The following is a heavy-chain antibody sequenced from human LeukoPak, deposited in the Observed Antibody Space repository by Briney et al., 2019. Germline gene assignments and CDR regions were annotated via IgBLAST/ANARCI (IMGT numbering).Heavy chain of an antibody. V-gene: IGHV1-2*06. CDR2: INPNSGGT. CDR3: ARVTVGATNDHPSDY. D-gene: IGHD1-26*01. J-gene: IGHJ4*02. Sequence: ASVKVSCKASGYTFTGYYMHWVRQAPRQGLEWMGRINPNSGGTNNAQKFQGRITMTRDTSISTAYMEPSRLRSDDTAVYYCARVTVGATNDHPSDYWGQGTLVTVSS. CDR1: GYTFTGYY.